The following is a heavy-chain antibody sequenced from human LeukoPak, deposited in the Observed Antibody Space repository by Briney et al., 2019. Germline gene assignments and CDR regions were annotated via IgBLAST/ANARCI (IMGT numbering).Heavy chain of an antibody. D-gene: IGHD3-16*01. J-gene: IGHJ4*02. Sequence: SETLSLTCTVSGASISDYYWSWIRQPPGKGLEWIGYIYYTGTTNYSPSLRSRVTKSVDTSKNQFSLKLTSVTAADTAVYYCARGHRGLGYWGQGTLVSVSS. V-gene: IGHV4-59*01. CDR2: IYYTGTT. CDR1: GASISDYY. CDR3: ARGHRGLGY.